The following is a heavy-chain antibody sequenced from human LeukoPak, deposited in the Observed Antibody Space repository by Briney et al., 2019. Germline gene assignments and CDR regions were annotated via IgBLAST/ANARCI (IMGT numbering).Heavy chain of an antibody. CDR3: AKGIYSSGWSYFDY. CDR2: ISGSGGST. D-gene: IGHD6-19*01. J-gene: IGHJ4*01. V-gene: IGHV3-23*01. CDR1: GITLSSYA. Sequence: GGSLRLSCAVSGITLSSYAMSWVRQAPGKGLEWVSAISGSGGSTYYADSVKGRFTISRDNSKNTLYLQMNSLRAEDTAVYYCAKGIYSSGWSYFDYWGHGTLVTASS.